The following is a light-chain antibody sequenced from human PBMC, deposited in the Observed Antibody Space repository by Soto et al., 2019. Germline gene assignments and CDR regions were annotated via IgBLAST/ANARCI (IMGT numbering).Light chain of an antibody. J-gene: IGKJ1*01. CDR3: QHYNSYSEA. Sequence: DIQRTQSPSSLSASVGDRVTITCRASQSISSYLNWYQQKPGKAPKLLIYAASSLQSGVPSRFSGSVSGTEGTLTISSLQQDDCSTYYCQHYNSYSEAFGQGTKVDIK. V-gene: IGKV1-39*01. CDR2: AAS. CDR1: QSISSY.